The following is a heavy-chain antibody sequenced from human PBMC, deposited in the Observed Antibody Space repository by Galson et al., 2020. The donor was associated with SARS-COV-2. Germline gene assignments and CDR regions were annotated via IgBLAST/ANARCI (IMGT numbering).Heavy chain of an antibody. CDR3: ARGGLYYESSDRPLDS. J-gene: IGHJ4*02. CDR1: GFTFNSYG. Sequence: GGSLRLSCAASGFTFNSYGMHWVRQAPGKGLEWVAVIWHDGSNEYYSDSVKGRFTISRDNSENTVYLQMNSLRGDDTAVYYCARGGLYYESSDRPLDSWGQGTLVTVSS. D-gene: IGHD3-22*01. CDR2: IWHDGSNE. V-gene: IGHV3-33*01.